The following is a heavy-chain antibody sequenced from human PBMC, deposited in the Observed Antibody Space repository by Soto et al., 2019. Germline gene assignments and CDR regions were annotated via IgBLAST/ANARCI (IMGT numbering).Heavy chain of an antibody. V-gene: IGHV1-69*10. CDR2: VNPILNIA. J-gene: IGHJ4*02. CDR3: ARTLYGDNVDY. D-gene: IGHD4-17*01. Sequence: SVKVSCKAPRGLFSSYVFNWVRQAPGQGLEWMGGVNPILNIADHAQKFQGRVTITADASTSTVYMELRSLRSDDTAVYFCARTLYGDNVDYWGQGSLVPVSS. CDR1: RGLFSSYV.